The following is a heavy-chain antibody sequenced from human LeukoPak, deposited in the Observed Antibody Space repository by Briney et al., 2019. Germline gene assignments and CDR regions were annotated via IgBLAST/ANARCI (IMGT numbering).Heavy chain of an antibody. D-gene: IGHD6-19*01. V-gene: IGHV3-21*01. CDR2: ISSSSSYI. CDR1: GFTFSSYS. CDR3: ARDQGYIAVAGPDY. J-gene: IGHJ4*02. Sequence: GGSLRLSCAASGFTFSSYSMNWVRQAPGKGLEWVSSISSSSSYIYYADSVKGRFTISRDNAKNSLYLQMNSLRAEDTAVYYCARDQGYIAVAGPDYWGQGTLVTVSS.